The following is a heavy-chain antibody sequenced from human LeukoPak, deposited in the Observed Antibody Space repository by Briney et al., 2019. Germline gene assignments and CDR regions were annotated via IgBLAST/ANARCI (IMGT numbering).Heavy chain of an antibody. Sequence: SVKVSCKASGYTFTSYDINWVRQAPGQGLEWMGRIIPIFGTANYAQKFQGRVTITTDESTSTAYMELSSLRSEDTAVYYCARGHYYYDSSGYYDPTDAFDIWGQGTMVTVSS. CDR3: ARGHYYYDSSGYYDPTDAFDI. J-gene: IGHJ3*02. CDR1: GYTFTSYD. D-gene: IGHD3-22*01. V-gene: IGHV1-69*05. CDR2: IIPIFGTA.